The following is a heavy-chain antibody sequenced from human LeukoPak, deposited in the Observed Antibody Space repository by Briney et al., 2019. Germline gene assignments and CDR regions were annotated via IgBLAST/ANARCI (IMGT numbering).Heavy chain of an antibody. CDR1: GYTFTGYY. D-gene: IGHD2-15*01. J-gene: IGHJ4*02. CDR3: ASIPSHCSGGSCSGDY. V-gene: IGHV1-2*02. CDR2: INPNSGGT. Sequence: SVKVSCKASGYTFTGYYMHWVRQAPGQGLEWMGWINPNSGGTNYAQKFQGRVTMTRDTSISTAYMELSRLRSDDTAVYYCASIPSHCSGGSCSGDYWGQGTLVTVSS.